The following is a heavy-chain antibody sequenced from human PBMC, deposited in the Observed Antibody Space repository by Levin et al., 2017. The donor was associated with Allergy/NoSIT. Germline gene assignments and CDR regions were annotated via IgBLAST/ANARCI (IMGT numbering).Heavy chain of an antibody. CDR3: ARLDRGGVFDY. CDR2: LFDSGTT. Sequence: SETLSLTCTVSGGSISSYSWSWIRQPPGKGLEWIGYLFDSGTTDYNPPLKSRVTISVEKSKNQLSLKVTSVTAADTAVYYCARLDRGGVFDYWGQGSLVTVSS. CDR1: GGSISSYS. D-gene: IGHD4-23*01. V-gene: IGHV4-59*01. J-gene: IGHJ4*02.